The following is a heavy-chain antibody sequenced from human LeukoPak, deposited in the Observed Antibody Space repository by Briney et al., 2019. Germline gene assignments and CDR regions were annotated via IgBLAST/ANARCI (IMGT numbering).Heavy chain of an antibody. CDR3: ARDRSNVAASGGWFDP. CDR1: GGSISSSS. V-gene: IGHV3-48*01. Sequence: ETLSLTCTVSGGSISSSSYYWGWFRQAPGKGLEWVSYISSNSSTIYYADSVKGRFTISRDNAKNSLYLQMNSLRAEDTAVYYCARDRSNVAASGGWFDPWGQGTLVTVSS. J-gene: IGHJ5*02. D-gene: IGHD6-13*01. CDR2: ISSNSSTI.